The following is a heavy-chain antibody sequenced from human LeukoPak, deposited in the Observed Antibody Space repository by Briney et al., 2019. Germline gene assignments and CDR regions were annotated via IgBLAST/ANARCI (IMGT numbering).Heavy chain of an antibody. CDR1: GGSISSYY. Sequence: SETLSLTCTVSGGSISSYYWSWIRQPPGKGLEWIGYIYYSGSTNYNPSLKSRVTISVDTSKNQFSLKLSSVTAADTAVYYCARERRGQLRYFDWLSPYYFDYWGQGTLVTVSS. CDR3: ARERRGQLRYFDWLSPYYFDY. CDR2: IYYSGST. J-gene: IGHJ4*02. D-gene: IGHD3-9*01. V-gene: IGHV4-59*12.